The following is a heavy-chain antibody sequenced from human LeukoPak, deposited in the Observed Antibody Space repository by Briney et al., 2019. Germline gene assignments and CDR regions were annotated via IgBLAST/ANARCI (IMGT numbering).Heavy chain of an antibody. CDR3: AKARGIAVAGTNYGMDV. D-gene: IGHD6-19*01. J-gene: IGHJ6*02. CDR1: GFTFSSHA. V-gene: IGHV3-21*04. Sequence: GGSLRLSCAASGFTFSSHAMSWVRQAPGKGLEWVSSISSSSSYIYYADSVKGRFTISRDNAKNSLYLQMNSLRAEDTALYYCAKARGIAVAGTNYGMDVWGQGTTVTVSS. CDR2: ISSSSSYI.